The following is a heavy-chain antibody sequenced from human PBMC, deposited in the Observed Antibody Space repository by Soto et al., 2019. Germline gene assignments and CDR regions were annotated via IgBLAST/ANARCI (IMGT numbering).Heavy chain of an antibody. D-gene: IGHD2-8*01. V-gene: IGHV4-4*02. CDR1: GDPISSSNW. J-gene: IGHJ6*02. Sequence: SETLSLTCAVSGDPISSSNWWSWVRQPPGKGLEWIGEIYHSGSTNYNPSLKSRVTISVDKSKNQFSLKLSSVTAADTAVYYCAKLWVYATPYYYYGMDVWGQGTTVTVSS. CDR3: AKLWVYATPYYYYGMDV. CDR2: IYHSGST.